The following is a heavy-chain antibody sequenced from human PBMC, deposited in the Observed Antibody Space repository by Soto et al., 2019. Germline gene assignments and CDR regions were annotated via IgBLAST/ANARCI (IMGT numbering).Heavy chain of an antibody. CDR1: GFTFSSYG. CDR3: AKESIAARPLYYYGMDV. CDR2: ISYDGSNK. J-gene: IGHJ6*02. V-gene: IGHV3-30*18. D-gene: IGHD6-6*01. Sequence: LRLSCAASGFTFSSYGMHWVRQAPGKGLEWVAVISYDGSNKYYADSVKGRFTIPRDNSKNTLYLQMNSLRAEDTAVYYCAKESIAARPLYYYGMDVWGQGTTVTVSS.